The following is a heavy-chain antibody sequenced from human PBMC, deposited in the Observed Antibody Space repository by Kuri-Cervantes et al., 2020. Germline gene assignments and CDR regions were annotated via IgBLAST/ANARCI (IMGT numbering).Heavy chain of an antibody. CDR3: ARDPYLGTPQRHQFYMDV. V-gene: IGHV3-23*01. J-gene: IGHJ6*03. Sequence: GESLKIPCAALGSTFSRYAMSWVRQAPGKVLEWVSGISGSGGSTYFAASVKGRFTISRDNSKNTLYLQMNSLRAEDTPVYYCARDPYLGTPQRHQFYMDVWGKGTTVTVSS. CDR1: GSTFSRYA. CDR2: ISGSGGST. D-gene: IGHD7-27*01.